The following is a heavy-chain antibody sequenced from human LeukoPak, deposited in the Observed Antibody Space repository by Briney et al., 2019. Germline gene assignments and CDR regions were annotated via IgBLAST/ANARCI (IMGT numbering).Heavy chain of an antibody. V-gene: IGHV3-21*01. D-gene: IGHD6-19*01. CDR1: GFTFSSYS. Sequence: PGGSLRLSCAASGFTFSSYSMNWVRQAPGKGLEWVSSISSSSSYIYYADSVKGRFTISRDNAKNSLYLQMNSLRAEDTAVYYCARYATVAAHRGFDYWGQGTLVTVSS. CDR2: ISSSSSYI. J-gene: IGHJ4*02. CDR3: ARYATVAAHRGFDY.